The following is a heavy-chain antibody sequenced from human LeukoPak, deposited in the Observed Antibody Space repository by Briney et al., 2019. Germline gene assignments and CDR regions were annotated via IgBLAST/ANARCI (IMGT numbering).Heavy chain of an antibody. J-gene: IGHJ6*03. V-gene: IGHV4-39*07. CDR1: GGSLSSGHSY. D-gene: IGHD1-26*01. CDR3: AREREEGAASAISAYYYYYYMDV. CDR2: IYYSGST. Sequence: PSETLSLTCTVSGGSLSSGHSYWGWIRQPPGKGLEWIGSIYYSGSTYYNPSLKSRVTISVDTSKNQFSLKLSSVTAADTAVYYCAREREEGAASAISAYYYYYYMDVWGKGTTVTVSS.